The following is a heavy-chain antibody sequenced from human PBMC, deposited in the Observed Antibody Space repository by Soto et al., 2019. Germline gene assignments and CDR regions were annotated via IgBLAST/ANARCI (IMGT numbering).Heavy chain of an antibody. CDR2: MYYSGST. D-gene: IGHD6-13*01. CDR1: GGSINSGGYY. CDR3: ARGYRQSGYSSSWVFDY. J-gene: IGHJ4*02. Sequence: QLQLRESGPGLVKPSQTLSLTCTVSGGSINSGGYYWNWIRQPPGKGLEWIGYMYYSGSTYYNPCRRRGVIISADTSENHFSLRLSSVTDADTAVYFCARGYRQSGYSSSWVFDYWGQGTLVNVSS. V-gene: IGHV4-31*03.